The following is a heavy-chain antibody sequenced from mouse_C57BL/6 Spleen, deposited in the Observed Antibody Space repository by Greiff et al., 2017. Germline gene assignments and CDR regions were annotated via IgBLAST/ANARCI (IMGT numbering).Heavy chain of an antibody. CDR1: GYPFTDYE. CDR3: TRGRFTTVVPYCCDY. CDR2: IDPETGGT. D-gene: IGHD1-1*01. V-gene: IGHV1-15*01. J-gene: IGHJ2*01. Sequence: QVQLQQSGAELVRPGASVTLSCKASGYPFTDYEMHWVNQTPVHGLEWIGAIDPETGGTAYNQKFKGKAILSAAKSPSTAYMELRSLTSKDYDIYYCTRGRFTTVVPYCCDYWGQGTTLTVSS.